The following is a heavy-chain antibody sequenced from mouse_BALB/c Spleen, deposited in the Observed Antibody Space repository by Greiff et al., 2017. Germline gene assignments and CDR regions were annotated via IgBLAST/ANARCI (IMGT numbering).Heavy chain of an antibody. Sequence: EVNVVESGGGLVQPGGSLRLSCATSGFTFSDFYMEWVRQPPGKRLEWIAASRNKANDYTTEYSASVKGRFIVSRDTSQSILYLQMNALRAEDTAIYYGARDHYYGTRGGFAYWGQGTLVTVSA. J-gene: IGHJ3*01. CDR3: ARDHYYGTRGGFAY. CDR2: SRNKANDYTT. CDR1: GFTFSDFY. V-gene: IGHV7-1*02. D-gene: IGHD1-1*01.